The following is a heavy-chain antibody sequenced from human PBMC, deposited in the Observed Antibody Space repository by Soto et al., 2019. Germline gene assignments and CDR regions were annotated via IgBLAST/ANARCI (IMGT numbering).Heavy chain of an antibody. D-gene: IGHD3-22*01. CDR3: ARVPRYDTWYFDY. CDR1: GFSVSTHV. CDR2: LWYDGSNE. V-gene: IGHV3-33*01. Sequence: QVQLVESGGGVVQPGRSLSLSCAASGFSVSTHVVHWVRQAPGKGLEWVAVLWYDGSNEYYADSVKGRLTISRDNSKNSMYLQMNSLRVEDTAVYYCARVPRYDTWYFDYWGQGTLAIVSS. J-gene: IGHJ4*02.